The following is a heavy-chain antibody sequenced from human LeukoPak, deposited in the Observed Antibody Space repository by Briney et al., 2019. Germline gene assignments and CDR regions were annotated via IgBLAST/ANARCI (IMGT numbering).Heavy chain of an antibody. CDR2: ISSSSSTI. CDR3: ARVGELDY. CDR1: GFTFSSYS. V-gene: IGHV3-48*02. J-gene: IGHJ4*02. Sequence: AGGSLRLSCAASGFTFSSYSMNWVRQAPGKGLEWVSYISSSSSTIYYAVSVKGRFTISRDNAQNSVYLQMNSLRDEDTAVYYCARVGELDYWGQGTLVTVSS. D-gene: IGHD1-26*01.